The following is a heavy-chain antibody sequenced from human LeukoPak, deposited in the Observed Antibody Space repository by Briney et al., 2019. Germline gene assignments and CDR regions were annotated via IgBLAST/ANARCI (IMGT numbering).Heavy chain of an antibody. J-gene: IGHJ5*02. CDR1: GFTFSSYA. CDR3: AKGYNYSKGWFDP. CDR2: ISASGGST. V-gene: IGHV3-23*01. D-gene: IGHD4-11*01. Sequence: GGSLRLSCAASGFTFSSYAMSWVRQAPGRGLEWVSAISASGGSTYYADSVKGRFTISRDNSKNTLYLQMNSLRAEDTAVYYCAKGYNYSKGWFDPSGQGTLVTVSS.